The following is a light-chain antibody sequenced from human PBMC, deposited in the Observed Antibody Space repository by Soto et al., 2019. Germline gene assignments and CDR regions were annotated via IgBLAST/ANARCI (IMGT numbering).Light chain of an antibody. CDR1: SSGIGTFNL. CDR2: EVN. V-gene: IGLV2-23*02. J-gene: IGLJ2*01. CDR3: YSFAGFNTQ. Sequence: VLTQPASVSGSPGQSIAISCTGNSSGIGTFNLVSWYQQHPGRAPKLIIYEVNKRPSGISSRFSASKSGNTASLTISGLQADDEADYYCYSFAGFNTQFGGGTKVTVL.